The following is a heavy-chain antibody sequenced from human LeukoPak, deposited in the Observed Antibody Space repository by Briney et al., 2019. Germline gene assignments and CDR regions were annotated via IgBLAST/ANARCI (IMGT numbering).Heavy chain of an antibody. CDR3: ARGSHQYYYDSSGYWSP. J-gene: IGHJ5*02. CDR1: GYTLTELS. V-gene: IGHV1-24*01. Sequence: ASVKVSCKVSGYTLTELSMHWVRQAPGKGLEWMGGFDPEDGETIYAQKFQGRVTMTEDTSTDTAYMELSSLRSEDTAVYYCARGSHQYYYDSSGYWSPWGQGTLVTVSS. D-gene: IGHD3-22*01. CDR2: FDPEDGET.